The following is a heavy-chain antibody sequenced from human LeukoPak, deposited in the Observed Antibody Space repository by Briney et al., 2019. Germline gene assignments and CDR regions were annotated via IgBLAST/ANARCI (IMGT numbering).Heavy chain of an antibody. V-gene: IGHV3-30*02. J-gene: IGHJ4*02. Sequence: RAGGSLRLSCAASGFTFSNYGMHWVRQAPGKGLEWVAFIRYDGSNKYYADSVKGRFTISRDNSKNTLYLQMNSLRAEDTAVYYCANSWVVDSVSFDYWGQGTLVTVSS. CDR2: IRYDGSNK. CDR1: GFTFSNYG. D-gene: IGHD5-18*01. CDR3: ANSWVVDSVSFDY.